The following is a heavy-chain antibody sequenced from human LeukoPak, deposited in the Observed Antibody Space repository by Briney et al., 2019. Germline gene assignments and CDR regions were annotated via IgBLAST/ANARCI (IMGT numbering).Heavy chain of an antibody. J-gene: IGHJ4*02. CDR2: IYSTGST. Sequence: SETLSLTCTVSGGSISSYYWCWIRQPAGKGLEWIGRIYSTGSTNYNPSLKSRVTMSVDTSKNQFSLRLRSVTAADTAVYYCARQIASAGTAGFDFWGQGALVTVSS. V-gene: IGHV4-4*07. CDR1: GGSISSYY. CDR3: ARQIASAGTAGFDF. D-gene: IGHD6-13*01.